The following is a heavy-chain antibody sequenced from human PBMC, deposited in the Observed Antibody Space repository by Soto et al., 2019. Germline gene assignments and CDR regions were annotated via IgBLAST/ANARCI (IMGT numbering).Heavy chain of an antibody. Sequence: QGQLQESGPRLVKPSETLSLTCTVSGGSISSYYWIWIRQPPGKGLEWIGYIYYSGSTNYNPSLKSRVTISVDKSKNQFSLNISSVIAADTAVYYCARGRGSSWTFDYWGQGTLVTVSS. V-gene: IGHV4-59*01. CDR1: GGSISSYY. J-gene: IGHJ4*02. CDR3: ARGRGSSWTFDY. CDR2: IYYSGST. D-gene: IGHD6-13*01.